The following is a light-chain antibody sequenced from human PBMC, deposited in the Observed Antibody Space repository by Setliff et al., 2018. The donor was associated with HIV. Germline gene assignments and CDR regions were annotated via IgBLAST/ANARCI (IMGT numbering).Light chain of an antibody. CDR2: GVN. CDR3: SSYSYSTTLV. Sequence: QSVLTQPASVSGSPGQSITISCTGTSSDVGGFDFVSWYQQHPGKAPKLIIYGVNKRPSVVSDRFSGSKSANTASLTISGLQAEDEADYFCSSYSYSTTLVFGGGTKVTVL. V-gene: IGLV2-14*01. J-gene: IGLJ2*01. CDR1: SSDVGGFDF.